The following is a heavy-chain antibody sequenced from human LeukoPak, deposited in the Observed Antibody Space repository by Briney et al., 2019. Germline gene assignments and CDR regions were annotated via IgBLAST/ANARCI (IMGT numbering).Heavy chain of an antibody. CDR1: GFSFSTYG. Sequence: PGRSLRLSCAASGFSFSTYGIHWVRQAPGKALEWVASISYDGKYIYYADSVTGRFIISRDNSKNTVNLQMYSLRVEDTAVYYCAKCRPPWNGDYYFDSWGQGTLVTVSS. J-gene: IGHJ4*02. CDR3: AKCRPPWNGDYYFDS. CDR2: ISYDGKYI. D-gene: IGHD4-17*01. V-gene: IGHV3-30*18.